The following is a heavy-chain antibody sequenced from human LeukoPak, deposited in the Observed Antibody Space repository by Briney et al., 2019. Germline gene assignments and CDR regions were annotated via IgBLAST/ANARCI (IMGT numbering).Heavy chain of an antibody. CDR2: IWNDGSIE. CDR3: ATPTDGSGSYLIDY. D-gene: IGHD3-10*01. CDR1: GFTFSRHG. Sequence: GGSLRLSCAASGFTFSRHGMHWVCQAPGKGLEWVAVIWNDGSIEYYADSVKGRFAISRDNSKNTLYLQMNSLRAEDTAVYYCATPTDGSGSYLIDYWGQGTLVTVSS. J-gene: IGHJ4*02. V-gene: IGHV3-33*03.